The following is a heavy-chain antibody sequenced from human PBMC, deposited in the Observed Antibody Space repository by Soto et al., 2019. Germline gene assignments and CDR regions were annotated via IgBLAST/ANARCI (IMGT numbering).Heavy chain of an antibody. CDR3: ARSQGSSTSLEIYYYYYYGMDV. Sequence: QVQLVQSGAEVKKPGSSVKVSCKASGGTFSSYAISWVRQAPGQGLEWMGGILPISDTTNYAQKFQGRVTITADESTSTAYMERSSLRSEDTPVYYCARSQGSSTSLEIYYYYYYGMDVWGQGTTVTVSS. D-gene: IGHD2-2*01. V-gene: IGHV1-69*01. J-gene: IGHJ6*02. CDR2: ILPISDTT. CDR1: GGTFSSYA.